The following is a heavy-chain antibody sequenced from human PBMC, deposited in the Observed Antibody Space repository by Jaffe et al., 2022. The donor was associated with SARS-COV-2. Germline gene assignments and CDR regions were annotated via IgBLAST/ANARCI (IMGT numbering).Heavy chain of an antibody. Sequence: QVQLQESGPGLVKPSQTLSLTCTVSGGSISSGSYYWSWIRQPAGKGLEWIGRIYTSGSTNYNPSLKSRVTISVDTSKNQFSLKLSSVTAADTAVYYCARSGVDCSGGSCYSIWFDPWGQGTLVTVSS. J-gene: IGHJ5*02. CDR1: GGSISSGSYY. D-gene: IGHD2-15*01. V-gene: IGHV4-61*02. CDR2: IYTSGST. CDR3: ARSGVDCSGGSCYSIWFDP.